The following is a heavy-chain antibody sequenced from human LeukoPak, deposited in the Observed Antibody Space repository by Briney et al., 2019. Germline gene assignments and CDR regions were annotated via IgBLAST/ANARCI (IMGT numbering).Heavy chain of an antibody. J-gene: IGHJ4*02. D-gene: IGHD3-9*01. CDR1: GGSISSYY. V-gene: IGHV4-59*01. CDR3: ARAHPDYDILTGYSYYFDY. Sequence: PSETLSLTCTVSGGSISSYYWSWIRQPPGKGREWIGYIYYSGSTNYNPSLKSRVTISVDTSKNQFSLKLSSVTAADTAVYYCARAHPDYDILTGYSYYFDYWGQGTLVTVSS. CDR2: IYYSGST.